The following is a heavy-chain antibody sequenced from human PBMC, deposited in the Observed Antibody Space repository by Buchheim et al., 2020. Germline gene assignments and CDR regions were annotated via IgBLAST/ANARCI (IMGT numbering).Heavy chain of an antibody. CDR2: IVVGSGNT. Sequence: QMQLVQSGPEVKKPGTSVKVSCKASGFTFTSSAVQWVRQARGQRLEWIGWIVVGSGNTNYAQKFQERVTITRDMSTSTVYMELSSLRSEDTAVYYCAAGYYYDSSGRYYYYGMDVWGQGTT. CDR1: GFTFTSSA. J-gene: IGHJ6*02. CDR3: AAGYYYDSSGRYYYYGMDV. V-gene: IGHV1-58*01. D-gene: IGHD3-22*01.